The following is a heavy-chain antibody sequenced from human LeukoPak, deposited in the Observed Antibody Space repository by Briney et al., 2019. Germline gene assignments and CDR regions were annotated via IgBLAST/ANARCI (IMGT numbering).Heavy chain of an antibody. CDR2: IYYSGST. J-gene: IGHJ4*02. V-gene: IGHV4-59*01. Sequence: SETLSLTCTVSGGSISSYYWSWIRQPPGKGLEWIGYIYYSGSTNYNPSLKSRVIISVDTSKNQFSLKLSSVTAADTAVYYCAGGDSSSWPPPPDFDYWGQGTLVTVSS. CDR1: GGSISSYY. CDR3: AGGDSSSWPPPPDFDY. D-gene: IGHD6-13*01.